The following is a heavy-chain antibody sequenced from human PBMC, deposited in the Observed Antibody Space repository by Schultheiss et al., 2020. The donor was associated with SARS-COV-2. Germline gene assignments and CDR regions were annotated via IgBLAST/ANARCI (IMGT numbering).Heavy chain of an antibody. Sequence: SETLSLTCAVSGGSISSSNWWSWVRQPPGKGLEWIGEIYHSGSTNYNPSLKSRVTISVDTSKNQFSLKLSSVTAADTAVYYCARGDYGDFYFDYWGQGTLVTAAS. V-gene: IGHV4-4*02. CDR1: GGSISSSNW. D-gene: IGHD4-17*01. J-gene: IGHJ4*02. CDR2: IYHSGST. CDR3: ARGDYGDFYFDY.